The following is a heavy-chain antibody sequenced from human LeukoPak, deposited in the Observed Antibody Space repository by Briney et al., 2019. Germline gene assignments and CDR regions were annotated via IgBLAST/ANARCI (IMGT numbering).Heavy chain of an antibody. CDR3: ARGVSRGYSYGRYYMDV. V-gene: IGHV4-59*01. D-gene: IGHD5-18*01. CDR2: IYYSGST. J-gene: IGHJ6*03. Sequence: PSETLSLTCTVSGGSISSYYWSWIRQPPGKGLEWIGYIYYSGSTNNNPSLKSRVTISVDKSKNQISLKLSSVTAANTAVYYCARGVSRGYSYGRYYMDVWGKGTTVTISS. CDR1: GGSISSYY.